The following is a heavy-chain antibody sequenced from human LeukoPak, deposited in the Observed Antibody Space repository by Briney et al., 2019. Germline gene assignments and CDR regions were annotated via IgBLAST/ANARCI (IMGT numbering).Heavy chain of an antibody. CDR3: ARAPRSGWYWDY. V-gene: IGHV1-3*01. Sequence: ASVKVSCKASGYTFTGYVVHWVRQTPGQRLEWMGWINAGNGDAKYSQSFQGRVTITRDTSASTAYMEVSGLRSEDTTVYYCARAPRSGWYWDYWGQGTLVTVSS. J-gene: IGHJ4*02. CDR2: INAGNGDA. CDR1: GYTFTGYV. D-gene: IGHD6-19*01.